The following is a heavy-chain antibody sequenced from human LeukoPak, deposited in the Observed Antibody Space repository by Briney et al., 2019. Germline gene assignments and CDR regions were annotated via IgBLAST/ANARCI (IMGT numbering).Heavy chain of an antibody. D-gene: IGHD6-13*01. Sequence: ASVKVSCKASGYLFINYGITWLRQAPGQGLECMGWISPYSGNTDYAQKLQGRVTMTTHRSTTTAYMELRSLGFDDTAAYYCARTSGVSVAGSPYYFDCWGQGTLITVSS. V-gene: IGHV1-18*04. J-gene: IGHJ4*02. CDR1: GYLFINYG. CDR3: ARTSGVSVAGSPYYFDC. CDR2: ISPYSGNT.